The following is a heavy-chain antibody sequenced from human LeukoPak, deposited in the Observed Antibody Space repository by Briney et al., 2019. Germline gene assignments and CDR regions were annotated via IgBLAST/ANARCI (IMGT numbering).Heavy chain of an antibody. V-gene: IGHV4-4*07. D-gene: IGHD1-26*01. CDR1: GGSISSYY. J-gene: IGHJ4*02. CDR3: ARDQEWELLGFDY. CDR2: IYTSGST. Sequence: PSETLSLTCTVSGGSISSYYRSWIRQPAGKGLEWIGRIYTSGSTNYNPSLKSRVTMSVDTSKNQFSLKLSSVTAADTAVYYCARDQEWELLGFDYWGQGTLVTVSS.